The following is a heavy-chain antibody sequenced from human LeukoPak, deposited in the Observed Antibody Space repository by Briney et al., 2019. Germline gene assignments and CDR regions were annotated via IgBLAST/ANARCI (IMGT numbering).Heavy chain of an antibody. CDR2: ISTAGDT. J-gene: IGHJ3*01. CDR3: AVGLRFLLV. D-gene: IGHD3-3*01. V-gene: IGHV3-13*01. Sequence: GGSLRLSCAASGFTFSSYDMHWVRQATGKGLEWVSAISTAGDTYYPGSVKGRFTISRENAKNSLYLQMDSLRAGDTAVYYCAVGLRFLLVWGQGTMVTVSS. CDR1: GFTFSSYD.